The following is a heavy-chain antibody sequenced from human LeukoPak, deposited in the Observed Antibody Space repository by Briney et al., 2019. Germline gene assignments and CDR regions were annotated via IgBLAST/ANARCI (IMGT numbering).Heavy chain of an antibody. D-gene: IGHD6-19*01. J-gene: IGHJ4*02. CDR1: GYXFTGYH. V-gene: IGHV1-2*02. Sequence: ASVTVSCEASGYXFTGYHIHWVRQAPGQGLEWMGWINPNSGGANSAQKFLGRVSMTRDTSISTVYMDLTGLRSDDTAVYFCARDSGSSGWDPASFLDYWGRGTLVTVSS. CDR2: INPNSGGA. CDR3: ARDSGSSGWDPASFLDY.